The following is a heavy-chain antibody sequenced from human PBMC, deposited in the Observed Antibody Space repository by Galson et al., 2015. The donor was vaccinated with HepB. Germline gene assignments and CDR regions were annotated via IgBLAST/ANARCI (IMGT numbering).Heavy chain of an antibody. D-gene: IGHD3-10*01. CDR1: GGSFSGYC. CDR3: ARSQGRDRRLLSLLR. CDR2: INHSGST. J-gene: IGHJ4*02. Sequence: ETLSLTCAVYGGSFSGYCWSWIRQPPGKGLEWIGEINHSGSTNYNPSLKSRVTISVDTSKNQFSLKLRSVTAADTAVYYCARSQGRDRRLLSLLRWGQGTLVTVSS. V-gene: IGHV4-34*01.